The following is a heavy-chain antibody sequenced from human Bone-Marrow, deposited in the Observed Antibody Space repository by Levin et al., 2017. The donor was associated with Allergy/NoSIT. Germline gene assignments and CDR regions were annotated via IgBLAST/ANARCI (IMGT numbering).Heavy chain of an antibody. CDR3: VRGYSGSDRLILEYWFDS. J-gene: IGHJ5*01. V-gene: IGHV1-69*13. D-gene: IGHD5-12*01. CDR1: GDTFSTYN. CDR2: IIPIFGTA. Sequence: PAASVKVSCKASGDTFSTYNMNWVRQAPGQGLEWMGGIIPIFGTANYPQQFQGRVTITADESTSTAYLELSSLRSEDTAVYYCVRGYSGSDRLILEYWFDSWGQGTLVTVSS.